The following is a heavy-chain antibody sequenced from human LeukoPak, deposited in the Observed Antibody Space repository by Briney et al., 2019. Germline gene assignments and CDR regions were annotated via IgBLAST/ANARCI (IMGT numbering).Heavy chain of an antibody. J-gene: IGHJ5*02. CDR3: ARETKGIAAAGGFDP. CDR2: INHSGST. D-gene: IGHD6-13*01. V-gene: IGHV4-34*01. Sequence: SETLSLTCAVYGGSFSGYYWSWIRQPPGKGLEWIGEINHSGSTNYNPSLKSRVTISVDTSKNQFSLKLSSVTAADTAVYYCARETKGIAAAGGFDPWAREPWSPSPQ. CDR1: GGSFSGYY.